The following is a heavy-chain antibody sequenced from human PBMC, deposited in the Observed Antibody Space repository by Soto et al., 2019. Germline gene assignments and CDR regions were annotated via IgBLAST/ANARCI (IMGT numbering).Heavy chain of an antibody. CDR3: ATDEVAAAGTPEGMDF. J-gene: IGHJ6*02. Sequence: GXSEQVSFQVSRYTLPELSMHWVRQAPGTGLEWVGVFDPYDGETIYAQKFQDRVTMTEDTSTDTDYMELSSLRSEDTAVYYCATDEVAAAGTPEGMDFWGQGTTVTVSS. CDR2: FDPYDGET. V-gene: IGHV1-24*01. CDR1: RYTLPELS. D-gene: IGHD6-13*01.